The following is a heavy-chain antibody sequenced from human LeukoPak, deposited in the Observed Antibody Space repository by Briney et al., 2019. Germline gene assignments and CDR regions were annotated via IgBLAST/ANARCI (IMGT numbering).Heavy chain of an antibody. V-gene: IGHV1-2*06. CDR2: INPNSGDI. CDR1: GYTFTGYY. D-gene: IGHD3-10*01. CDR3: VREGSSGSY. Sequence: ASVKVSCKASGYTFTGYYMQWVRQAPGQGLEWMGRINPNSGDIDYAQKFQGRVTMTRDTSISTGYMELSRLTSDDTAVYYCVREGSSGSYWGQGTLVTVPS. J-gene: IGHJ4*02.